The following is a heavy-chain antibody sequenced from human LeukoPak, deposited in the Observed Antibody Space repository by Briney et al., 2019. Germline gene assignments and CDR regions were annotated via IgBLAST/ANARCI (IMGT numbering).Heavy chain of an antibody. V-gene: IGHV1-2*02. Sequence: ASVRVSCKASGYTFTGYYIHWVRQAPGQGLEWMGWINPNSGGTNYAQKFQGRVTMTRDTSISTAYMEPTRLRSDDTAVYYCARDICGGSDCAFDIWGQGAMVTVSS. D-gene: IGHD1-26*01. CDR2: INPNSGGT. J-gene: IGHJ3*02. CDR3: ARDICGGSDCAFDI. CDR1: GYTFTGYY.